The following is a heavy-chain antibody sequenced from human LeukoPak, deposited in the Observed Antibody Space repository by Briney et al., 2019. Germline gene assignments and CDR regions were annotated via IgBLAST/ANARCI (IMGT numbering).Heavy chain of an antibody. J-gene: IGHJ4*02. CDR2: IYHSGST. CDR3: ARHYLYDTSGDGSYYFDY. Sequence: SETLSLTCIVSGYSINSGYHWGWIRQPPGKGLEWIGSIYHSGSTYYNPSLKSRVTISIDTSKNQFSLKLSSVTAADTAVYYCARHYLYDTSGDGSYYFDYWGQGTLVTVSS. CDR1: GYSINSGYH. V-gene: IGHV4-38-2*02. D-gene: IGHD3-22*01.